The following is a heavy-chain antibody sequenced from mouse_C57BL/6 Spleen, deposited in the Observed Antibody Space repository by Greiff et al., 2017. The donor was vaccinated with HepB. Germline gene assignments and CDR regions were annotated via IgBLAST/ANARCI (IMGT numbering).Heavy chain of an antibody. CDR3: APNWFAY. CDR1: GFNIKDYY. V-gene: IGHV14-2*01. J-gene: IGHJ3*01. Sequence: EVKLQESGAELVKPGASVKLSCTASGFNIKDYYMHWVKQRTEQGLEWIGRIDPEDGETKYAPEFQGKATITADTSSNTAYLQLSSLTSEDTAFYYCAPNWFAYWGQGTLVTVSA. CDR2: IDPEDGET.